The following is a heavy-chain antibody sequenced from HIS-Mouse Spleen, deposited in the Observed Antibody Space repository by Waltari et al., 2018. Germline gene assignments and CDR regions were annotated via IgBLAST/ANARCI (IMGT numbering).Heavy chain of an antibody. D-gene: IGHD6-19*01. V-gene: IGHV2-70*15. CDR2: IDWDDDK. J-gene: IGHJ4*02. CDR1: GFSLSTSGTC. CDR3: ARIAEGYTSGWYAFDY. Sequence: QVTLRESGPALVKPTQTLTLTCTFSGFSLSTSGTCVSWIRQPPGTALEWLARIDWDDDKYYSTSLKTRLTISKDTSKNQVVLTMTNMDPVDTATYYCARIAEGYTSGWYAFDYWGQGTLVTVSS.